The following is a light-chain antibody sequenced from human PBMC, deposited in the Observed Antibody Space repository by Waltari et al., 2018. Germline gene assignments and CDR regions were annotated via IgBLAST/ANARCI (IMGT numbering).Light chain of an antibody. Sequence: QSALTQTPTVSGSPGQSITISCSGTSSDIGNYNFVSWYQQHPGKAPTLMIYDVNKRPSGVSNRFSGSKSGNTAFLTISGLQTADEADYYCCSYAGSAISVFGGGTKLTVL. V-gene: IGLV2-23*02. J-gene: IGLJ3*02. CDR2: DVN. CDR1: SSDIGNYNF. CDR3: CSYAGSAISV.